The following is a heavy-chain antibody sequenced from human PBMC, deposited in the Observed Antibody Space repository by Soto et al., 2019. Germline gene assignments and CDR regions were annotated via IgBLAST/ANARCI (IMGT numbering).Heavy chain of an antibody. Sequence: ETLSLTCNVSGVSIDKYYWTCIRQSPERGLEWIGYILSSGGTNYHPSLKSRVTISADVSRRLVSLRMTSVSAADSATYYCARGIQPPTLSPWEVWGEGTQVTVS. V-gene: IGHV4-59*01. J-gene: IGHJ6*01. CDR3: ARGIQPPTLSPWEV. CDR1: GVSIDKYY. CDR2: ILSSGGT. D-gene: IGHD1-1*01.